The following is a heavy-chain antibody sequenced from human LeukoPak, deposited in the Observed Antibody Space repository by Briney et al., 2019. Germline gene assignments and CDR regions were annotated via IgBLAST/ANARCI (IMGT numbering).Heavy chain of an antibody. CDR2: ISGDGRNI. J-gene: IGHJ6*02. CDR3: TRDLMDYDVSTGLHHYYMDV. CDR1: GFTFSDYY. V-gene: IGHV3-74*01. Sequence: PGGSLRLSCVASGFTFSDYYMSWVRQAPGKGLVWVSRISGDGRNINYADSVRGRFTISRDNAKNTLYLQMNTLRVEDTAVYYCTRDLMDYDVSTGLHHYYMDVWGQGTTVTVSS. D-gene: IGHD3-9*01.